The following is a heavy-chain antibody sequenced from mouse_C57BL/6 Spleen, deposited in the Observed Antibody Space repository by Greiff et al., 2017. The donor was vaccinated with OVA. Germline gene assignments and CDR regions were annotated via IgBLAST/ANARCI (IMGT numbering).Heavy chain of an antibody. CDR3: ALSYDYDGGYYFDY. D-gene: IGHD2-4*01. V-gene: IGHV1-55*01. CDR1: GYTFTSYW. CDR2: IYPGSGST. Sequence: QVQLQQSGAELVKPGASVKMSCKASGYTFTSYWITWVKQRPGQGLEWIGDIYPGSGSTNYNEKFKSKATLTVDTSSSTAYMQLSSLTSEDSAVYYCALSYDYDGGYYFDYWGQGTTLTVSS. J-gene: IGHJ2*01.